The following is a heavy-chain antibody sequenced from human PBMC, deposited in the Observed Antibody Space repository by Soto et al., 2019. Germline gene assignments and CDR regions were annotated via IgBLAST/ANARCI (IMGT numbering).Heavy chain of an antibody. CDR3: ARHPRITRGWHFDL. CDR1: GGSIDTSDYY. J-gene: IGHJ2*01. V-gene: IGHV4-31*02. D-gene: IGHD1-20*01. CDR2: IFHSGDT. Sequence: QVQLQESGPGLVKPSQTLSLACTVAGGSIDTSDYYWSWIRQQPGKGLEGIGYIFHSGDTYYNPSLTSRLAFSGDTSKNQFSLRLTSVTVADTAMYFCARHPRITRGWHFDLWGRGTLVTVSS.